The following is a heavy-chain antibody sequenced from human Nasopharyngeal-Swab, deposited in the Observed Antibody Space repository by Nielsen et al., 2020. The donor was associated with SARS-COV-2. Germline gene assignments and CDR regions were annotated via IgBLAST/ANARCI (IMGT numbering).Heavy chain of an antibody. V-gene: IGHV1-8*01. J-gene: IGHJ3*02. CDR1: GYTFTSYD. Sequence: ASVKVSCKASGYTFTSYDINWVRQATGQGLGWMGWMNPNSGNTGYAQKFQGRVTMTRNTSISTAYMELSSLRSEDTAVYYCARGGPDIVVVPAEAFDIWGQGTMVTVSS. D-gene: IGHD2-2*01. CDR3: ARGGPDIVVVPAEAFDI. CDR2: MNPNSGNT.